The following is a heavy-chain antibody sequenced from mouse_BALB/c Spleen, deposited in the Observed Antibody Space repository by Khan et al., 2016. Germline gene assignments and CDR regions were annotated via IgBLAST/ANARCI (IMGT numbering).Heavy chain of an antibody. Sequence: EVQLQESGPDLVKPSQSLSLTRTVTGYSITSGYSWHWIRQFPGNKLEWMGYIHYSGGTKYIPSLKSRISITRDTSKNQFFLQLNSVTPEDTATYYCTRSHGYYAMDYWGQGTSVTVSS. CDR1: GYSITSGYS. CDR2: IHYSGGT. V-gene: IGHV3-1*02. CDR3: TRSHGYYAMDY. J-gene: IGHJ4*01.